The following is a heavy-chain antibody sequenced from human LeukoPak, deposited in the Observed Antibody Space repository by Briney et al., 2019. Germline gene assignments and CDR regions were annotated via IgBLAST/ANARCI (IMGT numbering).Heavy chain of an antibody. CDR3: ARAETVLWFGELLRGRTTFDP. D-gene: IGHD3-10*01. Sequence: GGSLRLSCAASGFTFSSYAMSWVRQAPGKGLEWVSGISGSGGSTYYADSVKGRFTISRDNSKNTLYLQMNSLRAEDTAVYYCARAETVLWFGELLRGRTTFDPWGQGTLVTVSS. CDR1: GFTFSSYA. J-gene: IGHJ5*02. CDR2: ISGSGGST. V-gene: IGHV3-23*01.